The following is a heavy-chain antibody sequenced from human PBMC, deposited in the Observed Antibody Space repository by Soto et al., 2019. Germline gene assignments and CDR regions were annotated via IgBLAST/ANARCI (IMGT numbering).Heavy chain of an antibody. CDR2: ITGRSSINT. V-gene: IGHV3-21*01. CDR3: ARESRGFDP. J-gene: IGHJ5*02. CDR1: GFSFSNYN. Sequence: EEQLVESGVGLVNPGGSLRLSCVAAGFSFSNYNMNWVRQAPGKGLEWVSSITGRSSINTYDADSVKGRFTISRDNAKNSLFLQMNSLRAGDTAVYYCARESRGFDPWGQGTVVAVSS.